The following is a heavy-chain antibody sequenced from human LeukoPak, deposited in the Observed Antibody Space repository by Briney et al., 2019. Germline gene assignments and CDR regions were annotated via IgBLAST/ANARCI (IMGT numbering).Heavy chain of an antibody. D-gene: IGHD6-13*01. Sequence: SETLSLTCAVYGGSFSGYYWSWIRQPPGKELEWIGEINHSGSTNYNPSLKSRVTISVDTSKNQFSLKLSSVTAADTAVYYCAREKYSSSWYKRAGAFDIWGQGTMVTVSS. CDR3: AREKYSSSWYKRAGAFDI. CDR2: INHSGST. J-gene: IGHJ3*02. V-gene: IGHV4-34*01. CDR1: GGSFSGYY.